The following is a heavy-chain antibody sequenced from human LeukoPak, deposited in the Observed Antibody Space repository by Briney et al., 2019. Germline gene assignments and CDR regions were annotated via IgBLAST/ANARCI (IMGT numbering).Heavy chain of an antibody. V-gene: IGHV3-7*04. D-gene: IGHD2-15*01. CDR3: ARDRGHYFDY. CDR2: TKQDGSES. Sequence: PGGSLRLSCAASGITFSSYWMSWVRQAPGKGLEWVANTKQDGSESYYEDSVKGRFTISRDNGKNSLYLQMNSLRAEDTAVYYCARDRGHYFDYWGQGTLVTVSS. CDR1: GITFSSYW. J-gene: IGHJ4*02.